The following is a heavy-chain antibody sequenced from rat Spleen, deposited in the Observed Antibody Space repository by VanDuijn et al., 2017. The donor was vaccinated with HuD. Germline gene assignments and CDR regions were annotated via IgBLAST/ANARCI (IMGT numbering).Heavy chain of an antibody. J-gene: IGHJ2*01. CDR1: GLSLTSYS. CDR3: NRDWDYGLD. Sequence: QVQLKESGPGLVQPSQTLSLTCTVSGLSLTSYSVTWIRQPPGKGLEWMGVIWSNGGTDYNSALKSRQSISRDTSKNQVFLKMNSLQTDDTGTYYCNRDWDYGLDWGQGVMVTVSS. V-gene: IGHV2-47*01. CDR2: IWSNGGT. D-gene: IGHD1-6*01.